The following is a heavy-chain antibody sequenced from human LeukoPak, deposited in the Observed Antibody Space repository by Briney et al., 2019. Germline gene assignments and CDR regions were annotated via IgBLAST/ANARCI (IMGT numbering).Heavy chain of an antibody. J-gene: IGHJ4*02. Sequence: GGSLRLSCAASGFTFDDYTMHWVRQAPGKGLEWVSLISWDGDSTYYADSVKGRFTISRDNSKNSLYLQMNSLTTEDSALYYCAKDIYAKGAVGAFDYWGQGALVTVSS. CDR1: GFTFDDYT. D-gene: IGHD1-26*01. CDR3: AKDIYAKGAVGAFDY. V-gene: IGHV3-43*01. CDR2: ISWDGDST.